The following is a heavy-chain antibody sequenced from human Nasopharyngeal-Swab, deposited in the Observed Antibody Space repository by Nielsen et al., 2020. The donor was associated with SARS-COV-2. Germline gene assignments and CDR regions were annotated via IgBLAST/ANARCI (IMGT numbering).Heavy chain of an antibody. Sequence: VRQMPGKGLEWVSYISSSGGTIYYADSVKGRFTISRDNAKNSLYLQMNSLRAEDTAVYYCARGRVYYYDSSGYPPPFDYWGQGTLVTVSS. D-gene: IGHD3-22*01. J-gene: IGHJ4*02. CDR3: ARGRVYYYDSSGYPPPFDY. CDR2: ISSSGGTI. V-gene: IGHV3-11*04.